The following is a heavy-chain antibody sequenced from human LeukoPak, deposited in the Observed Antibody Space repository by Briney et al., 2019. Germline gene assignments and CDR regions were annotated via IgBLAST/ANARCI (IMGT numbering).Heavy chain of an antibody. J-gene: IGHJ4*02. Sequence: GGSLTPSSLASGFTFDDYAVHWVRQAPGKGLEWVSSISWNSGSIGYADSVKGRFTVSRDNGESALYLEMNSHTHEDTAMYYCTKDLRSGTVVGMNIIELWGQGTQVSVSS. V-gene: IGHV3-9*01. CDR2: ISWNSGSI. CDR1: GFTFDDYA. D-gene: IGHD6-19*01. CDR3: TKDLRSGTVVGMNIIEL.